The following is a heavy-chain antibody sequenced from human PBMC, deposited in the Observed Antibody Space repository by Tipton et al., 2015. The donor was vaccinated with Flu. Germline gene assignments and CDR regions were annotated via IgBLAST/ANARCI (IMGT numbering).Heavy chain of an antibody. Sequence: QSGAEVKKPGASVKVSCKASGYTFTSYDINWVRQATGQGLEWMGWMNPNSGNTGYAQKFQGRVTMTRNTSISTAYMELSSLRSEDTAVYYCARRRGVGATYYYGMDVWGQGTTVTVSS. D-gene: IGHD1-26*01. J-gene: IGHJ6*02. CDR2: MNPNSGNT. CDR1: GYTFTSYD. CDR3: ARRRGVGATYYYGMDV. V-gene: IGHV1-8*01.